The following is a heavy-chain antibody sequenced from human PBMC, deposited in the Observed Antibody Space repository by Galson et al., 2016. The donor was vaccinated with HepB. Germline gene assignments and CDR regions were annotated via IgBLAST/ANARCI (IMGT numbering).Heavy chain of an antibody. CDR1: GDSVSTDSAA. D-gene: IGHD5-18*01. CDR3: ARDPGVYSYGLDTFDI. CDR2: TYYRSKWYK. Sequence: CAISGDSVSTDSAAWNWIRQSPSRGLEWLRRTYYRSKWYKDYAVSVRSRITIDPDTSKNEFSLHLNSVTSEDPAVYFCARDPGVYSYGLDTFDIWGQGTMVTVSS. J-gene: IGHJ3*02. V-gene: IGHV6-1*01.